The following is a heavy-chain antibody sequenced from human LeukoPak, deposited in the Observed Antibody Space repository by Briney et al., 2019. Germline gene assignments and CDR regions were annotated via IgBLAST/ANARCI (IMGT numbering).Heavy chain of an antibody. D-gene: IGHD2-2*01. J-gene: IGHJ4*02. CDR3: AKDRGKVPAAIFDY. Sequence: QPGGSLRPSCAASGFTFSSYGMHWVRQAPGKGLEWVAFIRYDGSNKYYADSVKGRFTISRDNSKNTLYLQMNSLRAEDTAVYYCAKDRGKVPAAIFDYWGQGTLVTVSS. V-gene: IGHV3-30*02. CDR2: IRYDGSNK. CDR1: GFTFSSYG.